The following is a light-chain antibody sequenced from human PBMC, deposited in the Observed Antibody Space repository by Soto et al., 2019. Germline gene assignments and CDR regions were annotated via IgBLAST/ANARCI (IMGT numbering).Light chain of an antibody. J-gene: IGKJ1*01. CDR1: QSVSSS. Sequence: IVVTQSPATLSVSPGEIVTLSCRASQSVSSSLAWYQQRPGQAPRLLIYDTSTRAAGIAARFSGSGSGTEFTLTISSLQSEDSAVYYCQQYVHWPPGAFGQGTKVE. CDR2: DTS. V-gene: IGKV3-15*01. CDR3: QQYVHWPPGA.